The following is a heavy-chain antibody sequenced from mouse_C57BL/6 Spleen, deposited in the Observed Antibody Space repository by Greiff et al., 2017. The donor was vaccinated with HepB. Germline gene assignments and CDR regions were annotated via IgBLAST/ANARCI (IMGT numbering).Heavy chain of an antibody. Sequence: LVESGGGLVKPGGSLKLSCAASGFTFSDHGMHWVRQAPEKGLEWVAYISSGSSTIYYADTVKGRFTISRDKAKNTLFLQMTSLRSEDTAMYYCARIPSYYYGSSYAMDYWGQGTSVTVSS. V-gene: IGHV5-17*01. CDR2: ISSGSSTI. CDR3: ARIPSYYYGSSYAMDY. CDR1: GFTFSDHG. J-gene: IGHJ4*01. D-gene: IGHD1-1*01.